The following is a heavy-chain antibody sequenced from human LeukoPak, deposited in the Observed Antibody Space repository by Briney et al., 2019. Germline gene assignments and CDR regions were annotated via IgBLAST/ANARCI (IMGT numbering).Heavy chain of an antibody. J-gene: IGHJ1*01. D-gene: IGHD6-19*01. CDR2: IIVCSSYI. V-gene: IGHV3-21*01. CDR3: ARRIAVAGTRYFQH. Sequence: GGSLRLSCAPSGYTFSSHSMNYVRQAPGKGGEWVSSIIVCSSYIYSADSLKGRFTISRDTAKNSLYLQMNSLRAEDTAVYYCARRIAVAGTRYFQHWGQGTLVTVSS. CDR1: GYTFSSHS.